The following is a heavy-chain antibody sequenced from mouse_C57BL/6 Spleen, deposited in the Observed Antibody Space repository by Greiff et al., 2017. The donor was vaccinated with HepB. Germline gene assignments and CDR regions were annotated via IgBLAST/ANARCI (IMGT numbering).Heavy chain of an antibody. J-gene: IGHJ4*01. V-gene: IGHV10-1*01. Sequence: EVHLVESGGGLVQPKGSLKLSCAASGFSFNTYAMNWVRQAPGKGLEWVARIRSKSNNYATYYADSVKDRFTISRDDSESMLYLQMNNLKTEDTAMYYCVRERGGAMDYWGQGTSVTVSS. CDR1: GFSFNTYA. CDR2: IRSKSNNYAT. CDR3: VRERGGAMDY.